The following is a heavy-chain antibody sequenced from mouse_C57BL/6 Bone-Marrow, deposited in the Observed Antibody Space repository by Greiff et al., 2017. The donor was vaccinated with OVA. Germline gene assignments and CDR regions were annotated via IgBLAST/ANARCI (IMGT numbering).Heavy chain of an antibody. Sequence: QVQLKQSGPELVKPGASVKLSCKASGYTFTSYDINWVKQRPGQGLEWIGWIYPRDGSTKYNEKFKGKATLTVDTSSSTAYMELHSLTSEDSAVYFCASYYYGSSSYFDYWGQGTTLTVSS. CDR3: ASYYYGSSSYFDY. D-gene: IGHD1-1*01. V-gene: IGHV1-85*01. CDR2: IYPRDGST. J-gene: IGHJ2*01. CDR1: GYTFTSYD.